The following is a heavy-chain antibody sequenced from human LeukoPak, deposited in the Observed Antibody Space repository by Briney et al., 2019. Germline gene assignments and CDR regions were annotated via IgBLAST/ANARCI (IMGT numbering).Heavy chain of an antibody. Sequence: PSETLSLTCAVYGGSFSVYYWRLIRQPPGKGLEWIGEINHSGSTNYNPSLKSRVTISVDTSKNQFSLKLSSVTAADTAVYYCAVSLVGATPFDYWGQGTLVTVSS. J-gene: IGHJ4*02. CDR3: AVSLVGATPFDY. CDR2: INHSGST. CDR1: GGSFSVYY. V-gene: IGHV4-34*01. D-gene: IGHD1-26*01.